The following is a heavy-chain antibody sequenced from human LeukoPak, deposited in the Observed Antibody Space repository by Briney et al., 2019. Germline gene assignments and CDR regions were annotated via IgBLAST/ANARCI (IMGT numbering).Heavy chain of an antibody. Sequence: GASVTVSCKASGYTFTSYGISWVRQAPGQGLEWMGWISAYNGNTNYAQKLQGRVTMTIDTSTSTAYMELRSLRSDDTAVYYCARERVQDHYYYYGMDVWGQGTTVTVSS. CDR2: ISAYNGNT. V-gene: IGHV1-18*01. CDR3: ARERVQDHYYYYGMDV. J-gene: IGHJ6*02. CDR1: GYTFTSYG.